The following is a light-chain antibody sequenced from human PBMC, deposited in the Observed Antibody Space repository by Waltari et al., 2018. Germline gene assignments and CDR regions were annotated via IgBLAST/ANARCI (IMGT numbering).Light chain of an antibody. CDR1: QSVNIY. V-gene: IGKV3-20*01. J-gene: IGKJ1*01. CDR3: QHYLRLPAT. CDR2: HTS. Sequence: IVLTQSPGTLSLSPGETATLSCRASQSVNIYLAWYQQKPAQAPRRLIYHTSTRAAGIPDRFSGSGSGTDFSLTISRLEPEDFAVYYCQHYLRLPATFGQGTTVEI.